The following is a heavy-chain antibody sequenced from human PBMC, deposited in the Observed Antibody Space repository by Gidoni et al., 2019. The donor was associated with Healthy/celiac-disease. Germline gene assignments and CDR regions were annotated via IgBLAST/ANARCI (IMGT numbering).Heavy chain of an antibody. Sequence: QVQLQESGPGLVKPSGTLSLTCAVSRGSISSSNWWSWVRPPPGKGLEWIGEIDHSGSTNYNPSLKSRVTISVDKSKNQFSLKLSSVTAADTAVYYCARARFTETGAFDYWGQGTLVTVSS. J-gene: IGHJ4*02. D-gene: IGHD7-27*01. CDR3: ARARFTETGAFDY. V-gene: IGHV4-4*02. CDR1: RGSISSSNW. CDR2: IDHSGST.